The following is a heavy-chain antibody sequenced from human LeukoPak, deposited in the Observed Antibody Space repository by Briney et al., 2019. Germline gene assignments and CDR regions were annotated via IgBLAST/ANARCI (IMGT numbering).Heavy chain of an antibody. Sequence: ASVKVSCKASGYTFTGYYMHWVRQAPGQGLEWMGWINPNSGGTNYAQKFQGRVTMTRDTSISTAYMELSRLRSDDTAVYYCARGAGGVRYYYYYYMDVWGKGTTVTVSS. CDR3: ARGAGGVRYYYYYYMDV. J-gene: IGHJ6*03. V-gene: IGHV1-2*02. D-gene: IGHD1-1*01. CDR2: INPNSGGT. CDR1: GYTFTGYY.